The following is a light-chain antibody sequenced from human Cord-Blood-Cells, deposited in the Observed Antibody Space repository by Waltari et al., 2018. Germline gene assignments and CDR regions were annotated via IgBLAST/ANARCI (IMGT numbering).Light chain of an antibody. Sequence: QSALTQPPSASGSPGQSVTISCTGTSSDVGGYNHVSWYQQHPGKAPKLMIYEVSKRPAGVRDLFSGTSSGNTASLTVSGLQAEDEADYYCSSYAGSNNVVFGGGTKLTVL. V-gene: IGLV2-8*01. CDR3: SSYAGSNNVV. J-gene: IGLJ2*01. CDR1: SSDVGGYNH. CDR2: EVS.